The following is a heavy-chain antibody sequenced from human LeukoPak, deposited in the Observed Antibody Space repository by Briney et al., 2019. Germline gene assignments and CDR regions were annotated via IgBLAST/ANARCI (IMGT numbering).Heavy chain of an antibody. CDR3: ARRPIPYGDYESWWFDP. CDR2: IYPGDSDT. CDR1: GYSFTSYW. D-gene: IGHD4-17*01. J-gene: IGHJ5*02. Sequence: GESLKISCKGSGYSFTSYWIGWVRQMPGKGLEWMGIIYPGDSDTRYSPSFQGQVTISADKSISTAYLQWSSLKASDTAMYHCARRPIPYGDYESWWFDPWGQGTLVTVSS. V-gene: IGHV5-51*01.